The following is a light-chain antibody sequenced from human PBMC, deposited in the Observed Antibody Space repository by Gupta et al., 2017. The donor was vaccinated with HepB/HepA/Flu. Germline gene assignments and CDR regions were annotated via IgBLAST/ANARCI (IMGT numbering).Light chain of an antibody. CDR3: MQYMGSGIWV. CDR2: STD. J-gene: IGLJ3*02. Sequence: QTVVTQEPSLSVSPGGTVTLTCGLSSGSVPFTHYPRWYQQTPGHAPRPLIYSTDSRSAGVPVRFSGSLCGNTAALTITGAKEDEASDYYCMQYMGSGIWVFGGGTKLTVL. CDR1: SGSVPFTHY. V-gene: IGLV8-61*01.